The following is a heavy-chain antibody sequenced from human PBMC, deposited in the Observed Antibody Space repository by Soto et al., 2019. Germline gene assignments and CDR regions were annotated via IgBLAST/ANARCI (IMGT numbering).Heavy chain of an antibody. CDR1: GGSIDSYY. CDR2: VYYTGTT. D-gene: IGHD6-13*01. V-gene: IGHV4-59*01. Sequence: SETLSLTCTVSGGSIDSYYWTWIRQPPGKGLEWIGYVYYTGTTTYSPSLKSRVTISVDTSKNQFSLKLSSVTAADTAVYFCASSNIAAAGFYYYGMDVWGRGTTVTVSS. CDR3: ASSNIAAAGFYYYGMDV. J-gene: IGHJ6*02.